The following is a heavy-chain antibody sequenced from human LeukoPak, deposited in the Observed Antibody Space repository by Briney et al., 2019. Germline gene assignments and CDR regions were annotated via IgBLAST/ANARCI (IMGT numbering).Heavy chain of an antibody. V-gene: IGHV4-59*01. Sequence: NPSETLSLTCSVSGGSIDSYYWTWPRQSPGRGLECVGDIYYAGSTNYSPSLKSRVSISVDTSNNQFSLQLRPVTAADTAIYYCARGRARDWSFPWFDSWGQGTLVTVSS. CDR2: IYYAGST. D-gene: IGHD2-21*01. CDR1: GGSIDSYY. J-gene: IGHJ5*01. CDR3: ARGRARDWSFPWFDS.